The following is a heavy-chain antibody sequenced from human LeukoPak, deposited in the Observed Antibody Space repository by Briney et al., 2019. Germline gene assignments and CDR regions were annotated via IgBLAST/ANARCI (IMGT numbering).Heavy chain of an antibody. V-gene: IGHV3-43*02. D-gene: IGHD1-7*01. CDR2: ISGDGGST. CDR1: GFTFDDYA. J-gene: IGHJ4*02. CDR3: AKGDRYNWNYGDY. Sequence: GGSLRLSCAASGFTFDDYAMHWVRQAPGKGLEWVSLISGDGGSTFYADSVKGRFTISRDNSKNSLHLQMNSLRTEDTALYYCAKGDRYNWNYGDYWGQGTLVTVSS.